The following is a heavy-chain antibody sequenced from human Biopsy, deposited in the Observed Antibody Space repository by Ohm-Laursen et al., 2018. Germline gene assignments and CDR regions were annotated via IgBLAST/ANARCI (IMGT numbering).Heavy chain of an antibody. Sequence: SLRLSCSASGFTFSDYALHWVRQAPGKGPEWVAVSSYDGSNTYHADSVRGRFTISRDNAKNSLYLQMNSLRVEDTAVYYCARSVGIMAAPIDYWGQGTLVTVSS. J-gene: IGHJ4*02. V-gene: IGHV3-30*03. CDR2: SSYDGSNT. CDR1: GFTFSDYA. D-gene: IGHD3-16*01. CDR3: ARSVGIMAAPIDY.